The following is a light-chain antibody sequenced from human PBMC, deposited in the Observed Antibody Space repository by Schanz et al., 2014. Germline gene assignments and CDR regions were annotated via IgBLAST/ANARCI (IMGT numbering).Light chain of an antibody. V-gene: IGKV3-15*01. Sequence: EIVMTQSPATLSVSPGERATLSCRASQSVSSNLAWYQQKPGQAPRLLIYGASTRAIGIPARFSGSGSGTEFTLTISSLQSEDFATYYCQQYSRYPVTFGGGTKVEIK. J-gene: IGKJ4*01. CDR1: QSVSSN. CDR3: QQYSRYPVT. CDR2: GAS.